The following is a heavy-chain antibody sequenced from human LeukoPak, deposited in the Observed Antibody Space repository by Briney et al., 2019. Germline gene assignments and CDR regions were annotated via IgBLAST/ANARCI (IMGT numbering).Heavy chain of an antibody. CDR2: INPSGGST. Sequence: ASVKVSCKASGYTFTSYYMHWVRQAPGQGLEWMGIINPSGGSTSYAQKFQGRVTMTRDTSTSTVYMELSSLRSEDTAVYYCARDIGLGEFALYYYYMDVWGKGTTVTVSS. D-gene: IGHD3-16*01. J-gene: IGHJ6*03. CDR3: ARDIGLGEFALYYYYMDV. CDR1: GYTFTSYY. V-gene: IGHV1-46*01.